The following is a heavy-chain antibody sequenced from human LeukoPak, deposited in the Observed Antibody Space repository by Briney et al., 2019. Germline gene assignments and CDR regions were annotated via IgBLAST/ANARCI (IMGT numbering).Heavy chain of an antibody. CDR3: ARGPDVDGFIHATFDS. D-gene: IGHD5-24*01. CDR1: GFIINRNY. Sequence: PGGSLRLSCAASGFIINRNYMNWVRQAAGKGLEWVALIYAGGTTFYAGSVEGLFTISRDISKNMLYLQMNSMRAEDTAVYYCARGPDVDGFIHATFDSWGQGTLVTASS. V-gene: IGHV3-53*01. J-gene: IGHJ4*02. CDR2: IYAGGTT.